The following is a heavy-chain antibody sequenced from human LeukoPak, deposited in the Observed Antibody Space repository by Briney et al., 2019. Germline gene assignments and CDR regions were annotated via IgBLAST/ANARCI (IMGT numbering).Heavy chain of an antibody. CDR1: GVSISSYY. CDR3: ARFGPCSGGSCTRLDY. CDR2: FYYSGST. J-gene: IGHJ4*02. Sequence: KSSETLSLTCTVCGVSISSYYWSWLRQPPGRGLEWIGYFYYSGSTNYNLSLKSGVTISVDTSKNQFSLKLSSVTAADTAVYYCARFGPCSGGSCTRLDYWGQGTLVTVSS. V-gene: IGHV4-59*01. D-gene: IGHD2-15*01.